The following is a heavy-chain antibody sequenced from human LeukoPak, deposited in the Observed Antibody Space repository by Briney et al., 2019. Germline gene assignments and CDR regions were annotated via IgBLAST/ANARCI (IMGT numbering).Heavy chain of an antibody. V-gene: IGHV3-30*18. CDR1: GFTFSSYG. J-gene: IGHJ3*02. CDR3: AKADAFDI. CDR2: ISYDGSNK. Sequence: GGSLRLSCAASGFTFSSYGMHWVRQAPGKGLEWVAVISYDGSNKYYADSVKGRFTISRDNSKNTLYLQMNSLRAEDTAVYYCAKADAFDIWGQGTMVTVSS.